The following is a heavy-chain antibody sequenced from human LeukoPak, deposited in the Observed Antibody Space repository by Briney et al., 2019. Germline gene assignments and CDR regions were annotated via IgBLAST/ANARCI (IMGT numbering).Heavy chain of an antibody. CDR2: IYYSGST. V-gene: IGHV4-59*06. CDR1: GGSISSYY. J-gene: IGHJ4*02. Sequence: SETLSLTCTVSGGSISSYYWSWIRQHPGKGLEWIGYIYYSGSTYYNPSLKSRVTISVDTSKNQFSLKLSSVTAADTAVYYCARGRSGGSITQSYYFDYWGQGTLVTVSS. CDR3: ARGRSGGSITQSYYFDY. D-gene: IGHD6-25*01.